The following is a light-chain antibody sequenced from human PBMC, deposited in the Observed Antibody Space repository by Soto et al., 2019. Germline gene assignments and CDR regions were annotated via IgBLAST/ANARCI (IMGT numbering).Light chain of an antibody. CDR3: CSYAGSSTLRV. V-gene: IGLV2-23*02. CDR1: SSDVGSYNL. Sequence: QSVLTQPASVSGSPGQSITISCTGTSSDVGSYNLVSWYQQHPGKAPKLMIYEVSKRPSGVSNRFSGSKSGNTASLTISGLQAEDEGDYYCCSYAGSSTLRVFGTGTKVTVL. J-gene: IGLJ1*01. CDR2: EVS.